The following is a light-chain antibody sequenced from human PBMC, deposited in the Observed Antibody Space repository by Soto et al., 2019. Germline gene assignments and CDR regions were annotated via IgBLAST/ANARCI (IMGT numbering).Light chain of an antibody. CDR1: SSDVGGYDY. J-gene: IGLJ3*02. Sequence: QSVLTQPASVSGSPGQSITISCTGTSSDVGGYDYVSWYQQHPGKAPKLLIYEVSNRPSGVSPRFSGSKSGNTASLTISGLQAEDEANYYCNSYATGDTVMFGGGTKVTVL. CDR3: NSYATGDTVM. V-gene: IGLV2-14*01. CDR2: EVS.